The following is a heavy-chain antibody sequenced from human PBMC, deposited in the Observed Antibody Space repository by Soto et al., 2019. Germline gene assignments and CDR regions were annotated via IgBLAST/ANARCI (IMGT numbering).Heavy chain of an antibody. CDR3: AGSRIAAAGRRAFYI. CDR2: ISAYNGNT. Sequence: ASVKVSCKASGYTFTSYGISWVRQAPGQGLEWMGWISAYNGNTNYAQKLQGRVTMTTDTSTSTAYMELRSLGSDDTAEYYCAGSRIAAAGRRAFYIWGQGTMVTVSS. CDR1: GYTFTSYG. J-gene: IGHJ3*02. V-gene: IGHV1-18*01. D-gene: IGHD6-13*01.